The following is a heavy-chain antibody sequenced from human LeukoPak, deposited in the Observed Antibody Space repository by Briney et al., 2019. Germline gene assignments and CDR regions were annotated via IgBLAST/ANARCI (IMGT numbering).Heavy chain of an antibody. V-gene: IGHV3-30*04. CDR2: ISYDGSTQ. CDR3: AKGRMMATIMISFDY. CDR1: GFTFSSYA. J-gene: IGHJ4*02. Sequence: PGGSLRLSCAASGFTFSSYAMHWVRQAPGKGLEWVAVISYDGSTQYYADSVKGRFTISRDNSHNTLSLQMNSLKAEDTAVYYCAKGRMMATIMISFDYWGRGTLVTVSS. D-gene: IGHD5-24*01.